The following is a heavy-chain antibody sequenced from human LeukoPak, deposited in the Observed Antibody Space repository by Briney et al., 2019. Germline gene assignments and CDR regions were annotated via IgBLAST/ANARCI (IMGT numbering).Heavy chain of an antibody. CDR2: ISYDGSNK. J-gene: IGHJ4*02. V-gene: IGHV3-30*04. Sequence: PGGSLRLSCAASGLTFSSYAMHWVRQAPGKGLEWVAVISYDGSNKYYADSVKGRFTISRDNSKNTLYLQMNSLRAEDTAVYYCARDGSLYSSGWLGGDYWGQGTLVTVSS. D-gene: IGHD6-19*01. CDR3: ARDGSLYSSGWLGGDY. CDR1: GLTFSSYA.